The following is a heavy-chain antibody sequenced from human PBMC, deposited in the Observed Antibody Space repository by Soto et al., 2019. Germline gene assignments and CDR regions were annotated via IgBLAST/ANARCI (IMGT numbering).Heavy chain of an antibody. CDR1: GFTFTSFA. V-gene: IGHV3-30*09. CDR3: ARRLTKTVSELGY. Sequence: QVQLVESGGGVVQTGASLRLSCSASGFTFTSFAIHWVRQAPGKGLEWVAVISEHGVNKYAAESVRGRFVISRDNSKKTAALEMNSLRPEDTAIYFCARRLTKTVSELGYWGQETLVTVSS. CDR2: ISEHGVNK. J-gene: IGHJ4*02. D-gene: IGHD7-27*01.